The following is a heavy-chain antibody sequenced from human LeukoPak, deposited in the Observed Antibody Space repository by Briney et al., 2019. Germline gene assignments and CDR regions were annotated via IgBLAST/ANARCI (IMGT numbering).Heavy chain of an antibody. V-gene: IGHV1-8*03. CDR1: GYTFTSYD. D-gene: IGHD6-13*01. CDR3: ARGGPYSSSWFDY. CDR2: LNPNSGNT. Sequence: ASVKVSCKASGYTFTSYDINWVRQATGQGLEWMGWLNPNSGNTGYAQKFQGRVTITRDTSISTAYMELSSLRSEDTAVYYCARGGPYSSSWFDYWGQGTLVTVSS. J-gene: IGHJ4*02.